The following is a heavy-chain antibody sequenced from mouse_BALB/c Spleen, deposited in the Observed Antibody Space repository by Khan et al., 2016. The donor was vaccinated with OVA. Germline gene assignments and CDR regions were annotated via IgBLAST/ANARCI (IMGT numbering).Heavy chain of an antibody. Sequence: EVQLQESGPGLVKPSQSLSLTCTVTGYSITSDYAWNWIRQFPGNKLEWMGYISYSGSTGYNPSLKSRISITRDTSNNQFFLQLNSVPTEDTATYYCARRYYYGHWYFDVWGAGTTVTVSS. D-gene: IGHD1-1*01. CDR3: ARRYYYGHWYFDV. V-gene: IGHV3-2*02. CDR2: ISYSGST. CDR1: GYSITSDYA. J-gene: IGHJ1*01.